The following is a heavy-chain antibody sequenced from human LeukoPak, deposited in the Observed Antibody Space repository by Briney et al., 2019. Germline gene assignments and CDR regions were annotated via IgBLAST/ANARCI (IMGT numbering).Heavy chain of an antibody. CDR3: ARDREYYYDSSGTTPPNYWYFDL. CDR2: IIPILGIA. J-gene: IGHJ2*01. D-gene: IGHD3-22*01. V-gene: IGHV1-69*04. Sequence: SVKVASKASGGTFSSYAISWVRQAPGQGLEWMGRIIPILGIANYAQKFQGRVTITADKSTSTAYMELSSLRSEDTAVYYCARDREYYYDSSGTTPPNYWYFDLWGRGTLVTVSS. CDR1: GGTFSSYA.